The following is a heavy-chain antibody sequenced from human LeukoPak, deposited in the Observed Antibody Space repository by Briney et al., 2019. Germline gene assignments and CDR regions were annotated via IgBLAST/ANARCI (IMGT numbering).Heavy chain of an antibody. CDR2: IYYSGST. CDR1: GGSISSGSYY. V-gene: IGHV4-61*01. J-gene: IGHJ6*03. CDR3: ARRGSSSWPYYYYMDV. D-gene: IGHD6-13*01. Sequence: PSQTLTLTCTVSGGSISSGSYYWSWIRQPPGKGLEWIGYIYYSGSTNYNPSLKSRVTISVDTSKDQFSLKLSSVTAADTAVYYCARRGSSSWPYYYYMDVWGKGTTVTVSS.